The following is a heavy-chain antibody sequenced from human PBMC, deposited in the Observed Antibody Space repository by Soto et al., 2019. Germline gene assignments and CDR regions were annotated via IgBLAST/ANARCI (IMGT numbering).Heavy chain of an antibody. V-gene: IGHV3-30*18. D-gene: IGHD3-10*01. CDR2: ISYDGSNK. J-gene: IGHJ6*02. CDR3: AKDLLTMVRGAAGYYGMDV. CDR1: GFTFSSYG. Sequence: QVQLVESGGGVVQPGRSLRLSCAASGFTFSSYGMHWVRQAPGKGLEWVAVISYDGSNKYYADSVKGRFTISRDISKNTLYLQMNSLRAEDTAVYYCAKDLLTMVRGAAGYYGMDVWGQGTTVTVSS.